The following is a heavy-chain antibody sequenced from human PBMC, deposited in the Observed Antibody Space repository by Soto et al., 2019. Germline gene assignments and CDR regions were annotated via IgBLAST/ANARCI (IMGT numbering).Heavy chain of an antibody. J-gene: IGHJ4*02. D-gene: IGHD3-22*01. CDR2: IYYSGST. V-gene: IGHV4-30-4*01. Sequence: PSETLSLTCTVSGGSISSGDYYWSWIRQPPGKGLEWIGYIYYSGSTYYNPSLKSRVTISVDTSKNQFSLKLSSVTAADTAVYYCARASPAINYDSSGYYPPSIDYWGQGTLVTVPS. CDR3: ARASPAINYDSSGYYPPSIDY. CDR1: GGSISSGDYY.